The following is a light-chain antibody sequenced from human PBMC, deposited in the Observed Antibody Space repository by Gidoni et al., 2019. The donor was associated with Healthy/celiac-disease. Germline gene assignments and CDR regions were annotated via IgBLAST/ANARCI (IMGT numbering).Light chain of an antibody. J-gene: IGLJ2*01. CDR1: ALPKQY. CDR3: QSADSSGTYPEV. CDR2: KDS. V-gene: IGLV3-25*02. Sequence: SYELTQPPSVSVSPGQTARITCYGDALPKQYAYWYQQKPGQAPGLVIYKDSERPSGIPERFSGSSSGTTVTLTISGVQAEDEADYYCQSADSSGTYPEVFGGGTKLTVL.